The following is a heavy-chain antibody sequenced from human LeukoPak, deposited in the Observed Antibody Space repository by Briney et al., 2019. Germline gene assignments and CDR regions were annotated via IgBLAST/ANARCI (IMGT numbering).Heavy chain of an antibody. V-gene: IGHV4-31*03. Sequence: PSQTLSLTCTVSGGSISSGGYYWSWIRQHPGKGLEWIGYIYYSGSTYYNPSLKSRVIISVDTSKNQFSLKLSSVTAADTAVYYCAGWGSGSYYGFDYWGQGTLVTVSS. CDR1: GGSISSGGYY. CDR2: IYYSGST. J-gene: IGHJ4*02. D-gene: IGHD3-10*01. CDR3: AGWGSGSYYGFDY.